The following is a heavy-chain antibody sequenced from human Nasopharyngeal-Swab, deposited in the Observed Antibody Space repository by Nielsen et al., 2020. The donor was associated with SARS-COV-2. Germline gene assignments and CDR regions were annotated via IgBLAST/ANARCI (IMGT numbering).Heavy chain of an antibody. Sequence: GESLKISCAASGFTFSSYWMSWVRQARGKGLEWVAHIKQSGSGQYYVDSVKGRFTISRDNAKNSLSLQMNSLRAEDTAVYYCARYCSTTSCPRGFDYWGQGTLVTVSS. CDR2: IKQSGSGQ. D-gene: IGHD2-2*01. CDR3: ARYCSTTSCPRGFDY. J-gene: IGHJ4*02. V-gene: IGHV3-7*01. CDR1: GFTFSSYW.